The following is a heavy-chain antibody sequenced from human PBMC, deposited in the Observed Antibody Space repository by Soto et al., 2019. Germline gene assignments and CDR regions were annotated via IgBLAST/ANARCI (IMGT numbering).Heavy chain of an antibody. CDR3: ATGPVWYYDSSGSPFDY. J-gene: IGHJ4*02. CDR1: RFTFSSYW. CDR2: VNSDGSST. D-gene: IGHD3-22*01. Sequence: GGSLRLSCAASRFTFSSYWRHWVRQAPGKGLVWVSRVNSDGSSTSYADSVKGRSTIARDNAKNTPYLRKNSPRAEATGVYYCATGPVWYYDSSGSPFDYWGLGTLVTVSS. V-gene: IGHV3-74*01.